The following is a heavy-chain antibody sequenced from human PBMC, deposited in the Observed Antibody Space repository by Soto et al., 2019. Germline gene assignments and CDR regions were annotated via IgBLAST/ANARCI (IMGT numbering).Heavy chain of an antibody. CDR2: ISYDGSNK. CDR3: AKDQEWLRYREVWRGLDG. J-gene: IGHJ6*02. Sequence: GGSLRLSCAASGFTFSSYGMHWVRQAPGKGLEWVAVISYDGSNKYYGDSVKGRFTISRDNSKNTVDLQMNSLRAEETAVYYCAKDQEWLRYREVWRGLDGWGQGTTVTV. D-gene: IGHD5-12*01. V-gene: IGHV3-30*18. CDR1: GFTFSSYG.